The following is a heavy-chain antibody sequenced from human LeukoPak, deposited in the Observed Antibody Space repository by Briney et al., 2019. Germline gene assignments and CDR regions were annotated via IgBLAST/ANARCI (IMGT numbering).Heavy chain of an antibody. D-gene: IGHD3-22*01. CDR3: ARDRGWRTSGYYLYHFDY. CDR2: IKHNGGEK. J-gene: IGHJ4*02. V-gene: IGHV3-7*01. CDR1: GFTFTDYF. Sequence: PGGSLRPSCVASGFTFTDYFMSWVRQAPGKGLEWVASIKHNGGEKYYVDSVKGRFTISRDNAKNSLYLEMSSLRVEDTAVYYCARDRGWRTSGYYLYHFDYWGQGTLVTFAS.